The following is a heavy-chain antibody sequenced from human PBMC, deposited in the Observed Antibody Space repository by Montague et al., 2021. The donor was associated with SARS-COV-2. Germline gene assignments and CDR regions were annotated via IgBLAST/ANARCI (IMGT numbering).Heavy chain of an antibody. J-gene: IGHJ4*02. D-gene: IGHD5-24*01. Sequence: SLRLSFAASGFIFSNSGMNWVRQAPGKGLEWISYILGSGSTKYNADSVEGRFTISRDNAKNSLYLQMNSLRDEDTAVYYCVSDRWPYYFDYWGQGTLVTVSS. V-gene: IGHV3-48*02. CDR1: GFIFSNSG. CDR3: VSDRWPYYFDY. CDR2: ILGSGSTK.